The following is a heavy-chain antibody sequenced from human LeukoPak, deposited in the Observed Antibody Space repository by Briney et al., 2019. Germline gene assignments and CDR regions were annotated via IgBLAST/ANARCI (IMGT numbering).Heavy chain of an antibody. J-gene: IGHJ4*02. CDR2: ISGSGGRT. Sequence: GGSLRLSCAASGFTFSSYAMNWVRQAPGKGLEWVSAISGSGGRTYYADSVKGRFTISRDNSKNTLYLQMNSLRAEDTAVYYCAKGGKIESVDYWGQGTLVTVSS. CDR3: AKGGKIESVDY. D-gene: IGHD2/OR15-2a*01. V-gene: IGHV3-23*01. CDR1: GFTFSSYA.